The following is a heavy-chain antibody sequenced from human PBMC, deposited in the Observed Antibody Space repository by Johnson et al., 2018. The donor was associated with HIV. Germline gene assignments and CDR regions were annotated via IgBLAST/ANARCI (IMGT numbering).Heavy chain of an antibody. CDR2: ISWNSGSI. D-gene: IGHD1/OR15-1a*01. CDR3: AKDEKVWNNDHGAFDI. J-gene: IGHJ3*02. Sequence: VQLVESGGGLVQPGRSLRLSCAASGFTFDDYAMHWVRQAPGKGLEWVSGISWNSGSIGYADSVKGRVTISRDNAKNSLYLQMNSLSAEDTALYYCAKDEKVWNNDHGAFDIWGQGTMVTVSS. V-gene: IGHV3-9*01. CDR1: GFTFDDYA.